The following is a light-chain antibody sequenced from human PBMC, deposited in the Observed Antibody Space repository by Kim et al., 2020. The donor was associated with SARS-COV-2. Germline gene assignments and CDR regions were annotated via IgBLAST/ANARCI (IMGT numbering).Light chain of an antibody. V-gene: IGLV6-57*02. CDR2: EDN. CDR1: SGSIASNY. Sequence: NFMLTQPHSVSESPGKTVTISCTGSSGSIASNYVQWYQQRPGSAPTTVIYEDNQRPSGVPDRFSGSIHSSSNSASLTISGLKTEDEADYYCQSYDSSNQGVFGGGTQLTVL. J-gene: IGLJ2*01. CDR3: QSYDSSNQGV.